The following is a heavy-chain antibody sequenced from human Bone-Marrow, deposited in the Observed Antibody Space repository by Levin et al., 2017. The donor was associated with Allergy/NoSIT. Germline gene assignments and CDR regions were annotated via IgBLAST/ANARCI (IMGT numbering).Heavy chain of an antibody. J-gene: IGHJ4*02. CDR1: GGSISTYY. CDR2: MSYSGSI. Sequence: PSETLSLTCTVSGGSISTYYWSWIRQPPGKGLEWIWYMSYSGSIKYNPSLKSRVTMSLDTSKNQFSLNLSSVTAADTAVYYCAREEGGDCTRTTCYVGCWGQGTLVTVCS. V-gene: IGHV4-59*01. D-gene: IGHD2-2*01. CDR3: AREEGGDCTRTTCYVGC.